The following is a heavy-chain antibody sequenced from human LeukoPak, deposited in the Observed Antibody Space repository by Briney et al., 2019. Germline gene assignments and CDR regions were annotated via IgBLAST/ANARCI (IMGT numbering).Heavy chain of an antibody. J-gene: IGHJ6*03. Sequence: SETLSLTCTVSGYSISSGYNWGWIRQPPGEGLEWIGSIYHTGSTYYNPSLKSRVTVSVDTSKNQFSLKVTSVTAADTAVYYCARDHEDFDWLLYYYYYYMDVWGKGTTVTVSS. CDR1: GYSISSGYN. CDR2: IYHTGST. D-gene: IGHD3-9*01. V-gene: IGHV4-38-2*02. CDR3: ARDHEDFDWLLYYYYYYMDV.